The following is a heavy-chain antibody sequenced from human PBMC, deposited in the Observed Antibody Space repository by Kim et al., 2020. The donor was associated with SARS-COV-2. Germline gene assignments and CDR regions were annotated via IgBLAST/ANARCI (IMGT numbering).Heavy chain of an antibody. CDR3: ARDHGATGPSGRDDAFDI. V-gene: IGHV4-59*01. D-gene: IGHD1-1*01. CDR1: GGSISSYY. J-gene: IGHJ3*02. CDR2: IFYSGST. Sequence: SETLSLTCTVSGGSISSYYWSWIRQPPGKGLEWIGYIFYSGSTNYNPSLKSRVTISVDSSKNRFSLKLTSVTAADTAVYYCARDHGATGPSGRDDAFDI.